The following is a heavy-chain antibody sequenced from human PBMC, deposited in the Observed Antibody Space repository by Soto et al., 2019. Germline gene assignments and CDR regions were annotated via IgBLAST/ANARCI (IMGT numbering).Heavy chain of an antibody. CDR1: GFTFSSYW. V-gene: IGHV3-74*01. Sequence: EVQLVESGGGLVQPGGSLRLSCAAPGFTFSSYWMHWVRQAPGKGLVWVSRINSDGRSTSYADSVKGRFTISKDNAKNTLYLQMNSLGAEDTAVYYCARERWAGTTYFDYWGQGTLVTVSS. CDR2: INSDGRST. J-gene: IGHJ4*02. CDR3: ARERWAGTTYFDY. D-gene: IGHD1-1*01.